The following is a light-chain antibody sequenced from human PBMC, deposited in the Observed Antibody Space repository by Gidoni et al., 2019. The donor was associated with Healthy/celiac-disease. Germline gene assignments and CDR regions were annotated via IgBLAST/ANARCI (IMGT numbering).Light chain of an antibody. J-gene: IGKJ4*01. CDR2: AAS. Sequence: EIVMTQSPATLSVSPGERATLSCRASQSVNSNLAWYQQKPGQAPRLLIYAASTTATGIPARCSGSGSGTESTLTISSLQSEDFAVYYCQQYNNWPPLTFGGGTKVEIK. CDR1: QSVNSN. CDR3: QQYNNWPPLT. V-gene: IGKV3-15*01.